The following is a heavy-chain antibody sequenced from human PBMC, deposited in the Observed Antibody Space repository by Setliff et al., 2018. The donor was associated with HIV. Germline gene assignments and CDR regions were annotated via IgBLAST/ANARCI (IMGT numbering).Heavy chain of an antibody. D-gene: IGHD3-9*01. CDR1: GGSISTYY. V-gene: IGHV4-4*07. CDR3: ARATESSYDLLTAFWFFDS. CDR2: VYFNGVT. J-gene: IGHJ4*02. Sequence: SETLSLTCSVSGGSISTYYWNWVRQPAGKRLEWMGSVYFNGVTDYNPSLKSRVTMSVDTSKNQLSLTVASVTAADTALYFCARATESSYDLLTAFWFFDSWGQGTPVTVSS.